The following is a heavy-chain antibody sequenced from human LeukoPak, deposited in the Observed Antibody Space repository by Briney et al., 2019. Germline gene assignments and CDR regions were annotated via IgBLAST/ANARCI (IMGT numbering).Heavy chain of an antibody. J-gene: IGHJ4*02. CDR2: IIPIFGTA. CDR3: ARGRSHMGDYYDSSGPSGYFDY. Sequence: SVKVSCKASGGTFISYAISWVRQAPGQGLEWMGGIIPIFGTANYAQKFQGRVTITADESTSTAYMELSSLRSEDTAVYYCARGRSHMGDYYDSSGPSGYFDYWGQGTLVTVSS. D-gene: IGHD3-22*01. V-gene: IGHV1-69*13. CDR1: GGTFISYA.